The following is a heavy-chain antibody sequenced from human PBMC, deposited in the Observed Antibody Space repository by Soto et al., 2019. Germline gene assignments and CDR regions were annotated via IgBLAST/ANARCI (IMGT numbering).Heavy chain of an antibody. CDR2: INPSGGST. D-gene: IGHD2-2*01. J-gene: IGHJ6*02. CDR3: ARRLDGEDIVLVPAAISYGMDV. CDR1: GYTFTSYY. Sequence: QVQLVQSGAEVKKPGASVKVSCKASGYTFTSYYMHWVRQAPGQGLEWMGIINPSGGSTSYAQKCQGRVTMTRDTSTSTVYMELSRLRSEDTAVYYCARRLDGEDIVLVPAAISYGMDVWGQGTTVTVSS. V-gene: IGHV1-46*01.